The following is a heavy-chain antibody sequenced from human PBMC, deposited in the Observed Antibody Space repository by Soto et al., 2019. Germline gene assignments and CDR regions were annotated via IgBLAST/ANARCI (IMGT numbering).Heavy chain of an antibody. CDR3: ARGLSGRSFYYYYGMDV. J-gene: IGHJ6*02. D-gene: IGHD1-26*01. V-gene: IGHV3-30-3*01. CDR1: GFTFSSYA. Sequence: PGGSLRLSCAASGFTFSSYAMHWVRQAPGKWLEWVAVISYDGSNKYYADSVKGRFTISRDNSKNTLYLQMNSLRAEDTAVYYCARGLSGRSFYYYYGMDVWGQGXTVTVYS. CDR2: ISYDGSNK.